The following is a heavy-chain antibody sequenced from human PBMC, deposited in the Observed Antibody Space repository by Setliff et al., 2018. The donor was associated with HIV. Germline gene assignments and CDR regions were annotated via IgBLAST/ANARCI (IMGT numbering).Heavy chain of an antibody. D-gene: IGHD1-26*01. CDR1: EFTFSVYA. CDR3: VRDPIEGSPDYFDY. CDR2: ISGSGSST. Sequence: PGGSLRLSCAASEFTFSVYAMSWLRQAPGKGLEWVSGISGSGSSTYYADSVKGRFTISRDNSRNTLFLQMNNPRPEDTATYYCVRDPIEGSPDYFDYWGQGALVTVSS. J-gene: IGHJ4*02. V-gene: IGHV3-23*01.